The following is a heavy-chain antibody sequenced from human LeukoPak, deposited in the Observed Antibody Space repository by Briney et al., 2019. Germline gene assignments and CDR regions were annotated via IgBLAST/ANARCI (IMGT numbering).Heavy chain of an antibody. J-gene: IGHJ4*02. CDR3: ARDANYYDSRGENYFNC. Sequence: GGSLRLSCAASGFAFSSYWMSWVRQAPGKGLEWVTNIKRDGSDTYYVDSVKGRFTISRDNAKNSLYLQLNSLRAEDTAVYYCARDANYYDSRGENYFNCWGQGTLVTVSS. CDR2: IKRDGSDT. V-gene: IGHV3-7*01. CDR1: GFAFSSYW. D-gene: IGHD3-22*01.